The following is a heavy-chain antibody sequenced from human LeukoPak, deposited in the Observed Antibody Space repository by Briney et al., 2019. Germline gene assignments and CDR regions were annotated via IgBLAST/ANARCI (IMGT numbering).Heavy chain of an antibody. CDR2: IYPGDSDT. D-gene: IGHD6-13*01. CDR1: GSMFTSYW. Sequence: GESLKISCQGSGSMFTSYWIAWVRQLPGKGLEWMGSIYPGDSDTRYSPSFQGQVTISADKSITTAYLQWSSLKASDTAMYYCARQGIAAAPKDYYYYGMDVWGQGTTVTVSS. J-gene: IGHJ6*02. V-gene: IGHV5-51*01. CDR3: ARQGIAAAPKDYYYYGMDV.